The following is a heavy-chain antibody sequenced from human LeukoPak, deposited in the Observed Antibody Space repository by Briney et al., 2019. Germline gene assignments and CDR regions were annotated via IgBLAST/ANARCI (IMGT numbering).Heavy chain of an antibody. J-gene: IGHJ2*01. CDR3: ARDGTMMSSVEWYFDL. CDR1: GFTFSSYW. CDR2: IWYDGSKK. V-gene: IGHV3-33*08. D-gene: IGHD3-22*01. Sequence: PGGSLRLSCAASGFTFSSYWMSWVRQAPGKGLEWVAVIWYDGSKKYHADSVKGRFTISRDNAKNSLYLQMNSLRAEDTAVYYCARDGTMMSSVEWYFDLWGRGTLVTVSS.